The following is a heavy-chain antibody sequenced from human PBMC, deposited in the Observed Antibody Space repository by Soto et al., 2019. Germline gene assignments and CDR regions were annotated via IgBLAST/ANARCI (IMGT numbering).Heavy chain of an antibody. J-gene: IGHJ6*02. CDR2: ISSSSSYT. CDR3: ASLDGSGYYYGMDV. V-gene: IGHV3-11*06. CDR1: GFTFSDYY. Sequence: GGSLRLSCAASGFTFSDYYMSWIRQAPGKGLEWVSYISSSSSYTNYADSVKGRFTISRDNAKNSLYLQMNSLRAEDTAVYYCASLDGSGYYYGMDVWGQGTTVTVSS. D-gene: IGHD1-1*01.